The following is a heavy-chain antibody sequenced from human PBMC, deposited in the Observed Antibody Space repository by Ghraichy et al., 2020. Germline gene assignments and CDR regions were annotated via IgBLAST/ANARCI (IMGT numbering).Heavy chain of an antibody. CDR1: GFTFSGSA. J-gene: IGHJ4*02. CDR2: IRSKANNYAT. D-gene: IGHD2-15*01. V-gene: IGHV3-73*01. Sequence: GESLNISCAASGFTFSGSAMHWVRQASGKGLEWVGRIRSKANNYATAYAASVKGRFTISRDDSRDTAYLQMNSPKTEDTAVYYCTRGFEYCGGGSCYTEFDYWGQGTLVTVSS. CDR3: TRGFEYCGGGSCYTEFDY.